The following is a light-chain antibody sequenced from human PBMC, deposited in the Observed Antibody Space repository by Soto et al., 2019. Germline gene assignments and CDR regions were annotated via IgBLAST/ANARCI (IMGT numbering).Light chain of an antibody. J-gene: IGLJ2*01. CDR2: EGS. Sequence: QSALTQPASVSGSPGQSITISCTGTSSDVGIYKLVSWYQHHPGKAPKLMIYEGSKRPSGVSNRFSGSKSGNTASLTISGLQAEDEADYYCCSYAGVVVFGGGTKVTVL. CDR1: SSDVGIYKL. CDR3: CSYAGVVV. V-gene: IGLV2-23*01.